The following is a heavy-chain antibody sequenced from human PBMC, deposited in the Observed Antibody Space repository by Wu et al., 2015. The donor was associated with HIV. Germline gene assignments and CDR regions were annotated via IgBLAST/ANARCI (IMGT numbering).Heavy chain of an antibody. Sequence: QVQLVQSGAEVKKPGASVKVSCKASGYTFTGLLYALFVDRPLGHGLEWMGWINPNSGGTNFAQKFQDRVTLTRDTSISTAYMEMSGLRSDDTAVYFCARDYYDVLTTFSHYFFDLWGQGTLVTVSS. CDR1: GYTFTGLL. J-gene: IGHJ4*02. D-gene: IGHD3-9*01. V-gene: IGHV1-2*02. CDR3: ARDYYDVLTTFSHYFFDL. CDR2: INPNSGGT.